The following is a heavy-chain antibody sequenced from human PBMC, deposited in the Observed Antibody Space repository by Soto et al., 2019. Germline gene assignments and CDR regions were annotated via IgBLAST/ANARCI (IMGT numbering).Heavy chain of an antibody. V-gene: IGHV4-38-2*02. Sequence: PSETPSLTCAVSGYSISSGYYWGWIRQPPGKGLEWIGSIYHSGSTYYNPSLKSRVTISVDTSKNQFSLKLSSVTAADTAVYYCARDSRGNVLRFLEWLPPGYYGMDVWGQGTTVTVYS. D-gene: IGHD3-3*01. CDR2: IYHSGST. CDR1: GYSISSGYY. CDR3: ARDSRGNVLRFLEWLPPGYYGMDV. J-gene: IGHJ6*02.